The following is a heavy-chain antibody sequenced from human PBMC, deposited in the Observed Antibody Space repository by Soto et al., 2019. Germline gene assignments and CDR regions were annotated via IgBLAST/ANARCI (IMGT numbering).Heavy chain of an antibody. CDR3: AREWGPTVTTGPYYYYYGMDV. V-gene: IGHV3-30-3*01. CDR2: ISYDGSNK. Sequence: QVQLVESGGGVVQPGRSLRLSCAASGFTFSSYAMHWVRQAPGKGLEWVAVISYDGSNKYYADSVKGRFTISRDNSKNTLYLQMNSLRAEDTAVYYCAREWGPTVTTGPYYYYYGMDVWGQGTTVTVSS. CDR1: GFTFSSYA. D-gene: IGHD4-4*01. J-gene: IGHJ6*02.